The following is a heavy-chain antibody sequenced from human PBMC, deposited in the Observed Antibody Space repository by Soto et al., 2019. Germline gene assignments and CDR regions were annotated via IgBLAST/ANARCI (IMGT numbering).Heavy chain of an antibody. J-gene: IGHJ5*02. CDR1: GDTVSSCDYF. CDR3: ARGAVVDVAAPFRRDLDT. D-gene: IGHD2-15*01. Sequence: SETLSLTCTVSGDTVSSCDYFWSWIRQSPGKGRDWRGYICFTASTYYSPSLTSRLHISMDKSKNNFSLEMTSVTVADTAVYFCARGAVVDVAAPFRRDLDTWGTGFLVTASS. CDR2: ICFTAST. V-gene: IGHV4-30-4*01.